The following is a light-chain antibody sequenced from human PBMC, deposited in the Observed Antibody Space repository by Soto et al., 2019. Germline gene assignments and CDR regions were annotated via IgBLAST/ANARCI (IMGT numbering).Light chain of an antibody. CDR1: SSDVGGYNY. CDR3: MSYTTSSTYV. J-gene: IGLJ1*01. V-gene: IGLV2-14*03. CDR2: DVS. Sequence: QSALTQPASVSGSPGQSITISCTGTSSDVGGYNYVSWYQQHPGKAPKLMLSDVSNRPSGVSNRFSASKSGNTASLTISGPQTEDEADYYCMSYTTSSTYVFGTGTKLTVL.